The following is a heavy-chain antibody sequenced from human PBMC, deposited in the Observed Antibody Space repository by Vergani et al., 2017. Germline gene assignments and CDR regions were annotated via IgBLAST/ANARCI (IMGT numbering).Heavy chain of an antibody. J-gene: IGHJ4*02. CDR2: ISSSSSYI. CDR3: ARVRRGYSYGD. CDR1: GFTFSSYS. D-gene: IGHD5-18*01. Sequence: EVQLLESGGGLVQPGGSLRLSCEASGFTFSSYSMNWVRQAPGKGLEWVSSISSSSSYIYYSDSVKGRFTIARDNAKNSLYLQMNSLRAEDTAVYYCARVRRGYSYGDWGQGTLVTVSS. V-gene: IGHV3-21*04.